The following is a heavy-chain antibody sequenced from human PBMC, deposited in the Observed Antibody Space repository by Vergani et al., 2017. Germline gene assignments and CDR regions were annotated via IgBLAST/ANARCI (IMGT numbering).Heavy chain of an antibody. CDR2: ISSSSTYI. J-gene: IGHJ4*02. CDR3: ASARILPAAHYYFDY. Sequence: EVQLVESGGGLVKPGGSLRLSCAASGFTFSSYSMNWVRQAPGKGLEWVSSISSSSTYIYYADSVKGRFTISRDNAKNALYLQMNSLSAEDTDVYYCASARILPAAHYYFDYWGQGTLVTVSS. V-gene: IGHV3-21*01. CDR1: GFTFSSYS. D-gene: IGHD2-2*01.